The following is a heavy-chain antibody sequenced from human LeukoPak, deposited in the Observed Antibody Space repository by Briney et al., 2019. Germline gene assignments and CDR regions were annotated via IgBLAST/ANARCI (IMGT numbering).Heavy chain of an antibody. J-gene: IGHJ4*02. Sequence: SETLSLTCTVSGVSISSCCYYWGWIRQSPGKGLEWIGSMYYSGSTYYNPSLKSRVTISVDTSKTQFSLKLSSVTAADTAVYYCARGGYTANSKFDYWGQGALVTVSS. CDR3: ARGGYTANSKFDY. V-gene: IGHV4-39*01. D-gene: IGHD5-12*01. CDR2: MYYSGST. CDR1: GVSISSCCYY.